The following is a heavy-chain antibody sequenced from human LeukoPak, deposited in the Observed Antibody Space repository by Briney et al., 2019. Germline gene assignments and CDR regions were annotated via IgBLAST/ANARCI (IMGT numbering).Heavy chain of an antibody. J-gene: IGHJ6*03. D-gene: IGHD6-19*01. Sequence: GGSLRLSCAASGFTFSSYWMHWVRQAPGKGLVWVSRINSDGSSTSYADSVKGRFTISRDNAENTLYLQMNSLRAEDTAVYYCAREFKPVAGTFYYYYYMDVWGKGTTVTVSS. CDR2: INSDGSST. CDR1: GFTFSSYW. V-gene: IGHV3-74*01. CDR3: AREFKPVAGTFYYYYYMDV.